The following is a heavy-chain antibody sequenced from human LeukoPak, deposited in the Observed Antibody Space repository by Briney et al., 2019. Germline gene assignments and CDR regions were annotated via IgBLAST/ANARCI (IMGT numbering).Heavy chain of an antibody. CDR3: AIARLGGDFWSGYYKGMDV. V-gene: IGHV1-2*06. CDR1: GYTFTGYY. Sequence: ASVKVSCKASGYTFTGYYMHWVRQAPGQGLEWMGRINPNSGGTNYAQKFQGRVTMTRDTSISTAYMELSRLRSDDTAVYYCAIARLGGDFWSGYYKGMDVWGQGTTVTVSS. CDR2: INPNSGGT. D-gene: IGHD3-3*01. J-gene: IGHJ6*02.